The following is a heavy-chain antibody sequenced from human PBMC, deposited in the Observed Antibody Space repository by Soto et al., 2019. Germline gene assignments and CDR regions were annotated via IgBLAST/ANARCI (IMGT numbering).Heavy chain of an antibody. CDR1: GGSFSGYY. J-gene: IGHJ4*02. CDR3: AIGSPTGAGPRHFDY. CDR2: INHSGST. D-gene: IGHD6-19*01. V-gene: IGHV4-34*01. Sequence: PSETLSLTCAVYGGSFSGYYWSWIRQPPGKGLEWIGEINHSGSTNYNPSLKSRVTISVDTSKNQFSLKLSSVTAADTAVYYCAIGSPTGAGPRHFDYWCQSTLVTVSS.